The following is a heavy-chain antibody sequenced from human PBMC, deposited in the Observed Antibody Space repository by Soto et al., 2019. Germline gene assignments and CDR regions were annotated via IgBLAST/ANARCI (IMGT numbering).Heavy chain of an antibody. J-gene: IGHJ4*02. CDR3: ARWGYDFWSGYLRYFDY. Sequence: ASVKVSCKASGYTFTSYGSSWVRQAPGQGLEWMGWISAYNGNTNYAQKLQGRVTMTTDTSTSTAYMELRSLRSDDTAVYYCARWGYDFWSGYLRYFDYWGQGTLVTVSS. CDR1: GYTFTSYG. CDR2: ISAYNGNT. D-gene: IGHD3-3*01. V-gene: IGHV1-18*01.